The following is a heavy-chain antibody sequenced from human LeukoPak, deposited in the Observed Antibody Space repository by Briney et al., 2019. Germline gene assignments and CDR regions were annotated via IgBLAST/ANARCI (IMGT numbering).Heavy chain of an antibody. CDR1: GYTFTSYG. Sequence: GASVKVSCKASGYTFTSYGISWVRQAPGQGLEWMGWMNPNSGDTGYPQKFQGRVTMTRDTSITTAYMELSSLRSEDTAVYYCAKDAGTAMAFDYWGQGTLVTVSS. D-gene: IGHD5-18*01. V-gene: IGHV1-8*02. J-gene: IGHJ4*02. CDR3: AKDAGTAMAFDY. CDR2: MNPNSGDT.